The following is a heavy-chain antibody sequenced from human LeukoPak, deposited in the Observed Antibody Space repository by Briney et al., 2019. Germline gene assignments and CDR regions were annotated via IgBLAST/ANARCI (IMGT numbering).Heavy chain of an antibody. D-gene: IGHD6-13*01. CDR2: INPSGGST. V-gene: IGHV1-46*01. CDR1: GYTFTSYY. CDR3: ARETIAAAGRYYYYYMDV. Sequence: GASVTVSCTASGYTFTSYYMHWVRQAPGQGLEWMGIINPSGGSTSYAQKFQGRVTMTRDTSTSTVYMELSSLRSEDTAVYYCARETIAAAGRYYYYYMDVWGKGTTVTVSS. J-gene: IGHJ6*03.